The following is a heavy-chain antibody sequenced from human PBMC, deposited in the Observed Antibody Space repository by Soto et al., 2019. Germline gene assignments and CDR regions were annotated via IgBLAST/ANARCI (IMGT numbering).Heavy chain of an antibody. Sequence: PRGSLRLSCAASGFTFSSYAMHWVRQAPGKGLEWVAVISYDGSNKYYADSVKGRFTISRDNSKNTLYLQMNSLRAEDTAVYYCAKDRTLTMVRGVTDYWGQGTLVTVSS. J-gene: IGHJ4*02. CDR3: AKDRTLTMVRGVTDY. CDR1: GFTFSSYA. CDR2: ISYDGSNK. D-gene: IGHD3-10*01. V-gene: IGHV3-30-3*01.